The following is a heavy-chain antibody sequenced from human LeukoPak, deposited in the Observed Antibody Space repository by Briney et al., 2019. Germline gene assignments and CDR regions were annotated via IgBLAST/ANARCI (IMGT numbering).Heavy chain of an antibody. V-gene: IGHV3-23*01. CDR1: GFTFSSYA. D-gene: IGHD6-13*01. Sequence: PGGSLRLSCAASGFTFSSYAMSWVRQAPGKGLEWVSAISGSGGSTYYADPVKGRFTISRDNSKNTLYLQMNSLRAEDTAVYYCAKVEGAAAGPMVWYYYYYMDVWGKGTTVTVSS. CDR2: ISGSGGST. J-gene: IGHJ6*03. CDR3: AKVEGAAAGPMVWYYYYYMDV.